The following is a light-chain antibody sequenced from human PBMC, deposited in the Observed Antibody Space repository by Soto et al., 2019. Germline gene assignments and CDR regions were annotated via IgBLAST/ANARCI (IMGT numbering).Light chain of an antibody. J-gene: IGLJ2*01. CDR1: SSNIGTNA. CDR3: PVCDDSLAARV. Sequence: QSVLTQPPSASGTPGQRVTISCSGSSSNIGTNAVTWYQHLPGTAPKLLIYGQNQRPAGVPDRFSGSKSGTSASLAISGLQSDDDADYYCPVCDDSLAARVFGRGTKLTVL. CDR2: GQN. V-gene: IGLV1-44*01.